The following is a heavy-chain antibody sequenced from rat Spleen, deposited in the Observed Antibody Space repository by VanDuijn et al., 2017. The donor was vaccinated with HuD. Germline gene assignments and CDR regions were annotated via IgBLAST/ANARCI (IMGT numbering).Heavy chain of an antibody. CDR1: GYSITSNYR. D-gene: IGHD1-11*01. Sequence: QLQESGPGLVKPSQSLSLTCSVTGYSITSNYRWNWIRKFPGNKLEWMGYINNAGSTNYNPSLKSRISITRDTSKNQFFLQVNSVTTEDTATYYCARSSFNYGGFSHQFDYWGQGVMVTVSS. J-gene: IGHJ2*01. CDR3: ARSSFNYGGFSHQFDY. CDR2: INNAGST. V-gene: IGHV3-3*01.